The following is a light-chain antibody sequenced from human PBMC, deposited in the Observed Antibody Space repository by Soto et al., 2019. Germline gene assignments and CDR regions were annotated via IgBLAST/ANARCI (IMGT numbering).Light chain of an antibody. CDR3: CSYTSSSTPYV. CDR2: EVS. Sequence: QSALTQPASMSGSPGQSITISCTGTSSDVGGFNSVSWYQQHPGKAPKLLIYEVSNRPSGVSNRFSGSTSGNTASLTIAGLLAEDEAEYYCCSYTSSSTPYVFGSGTKLTVL. V-gene: IGLV2-14*01. J-gene: IGLJ1*01. CDR1: SSDVGGFNS.